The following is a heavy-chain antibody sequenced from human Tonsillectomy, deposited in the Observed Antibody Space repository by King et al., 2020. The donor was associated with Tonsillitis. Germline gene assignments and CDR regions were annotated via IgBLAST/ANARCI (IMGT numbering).Heavy chain of an antibody. CDR2: INHSGTT. Sequence: VQLQQWGARLLKPSETLSLTCAVYGGSFSAYYWTWIRQPPGKGLEWIGQINHSGTTNYNPSLKSRVAISITTSQNQFSLKLTSVTAADTAVYYCARVLLGGTYSSGWYDLWYFDLWGRGTLVTVSS. CDR3: ARVLLGGTYSSGWYDLWYFDL. V-gene: IGHV4-34*01. CDR1: GGSFSAYY. D-gene: IGHD6-19*01. J-gene: IGHJ2*01.